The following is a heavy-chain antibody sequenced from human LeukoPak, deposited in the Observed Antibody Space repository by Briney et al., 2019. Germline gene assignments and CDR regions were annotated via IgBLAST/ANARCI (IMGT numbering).Heavy chain of an antibody. CDR3: ARGGISARPDY. CDR2: ISSSGSTI. V-gene: IGHV3-48*03. D-gene: IGHD6-6*01. CDR1: GFTFSSYE. Sequence: TGGSLRLSCAASGFTFSSYEMNWARQAPGKGLEWVSYISSSGSTIYYADSVKGRFTISRDNAKNSLYLQMNSLRVEDTALYYCARGGISARPDYWGQGTLVTVSS. J-gene: IGHJ4*02.